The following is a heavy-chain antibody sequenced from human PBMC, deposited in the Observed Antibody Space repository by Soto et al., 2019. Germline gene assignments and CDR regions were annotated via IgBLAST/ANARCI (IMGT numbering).Heavy chain of an antibody. J-gene: IGHJ4*02. D-gene: IGHD3-16*01. V-gene: IGHV3-23*01. CDR1: GFTFSNYA. CDR2: ISGSGGRS. CDR3: AKDYYVWSSEQPYYFDY. Sequence: EVQLLDSGGGLVQPGGSLRLSCAASGFTFSNYAMTWVRQGPGKGLEWVSGISGSGGRSYYADCVKGRFTISRDNSKSTMYLQMNRLIAEDTAVYYCAKDYYVWSSEQPYYFDYWGQGTLVTVSS.